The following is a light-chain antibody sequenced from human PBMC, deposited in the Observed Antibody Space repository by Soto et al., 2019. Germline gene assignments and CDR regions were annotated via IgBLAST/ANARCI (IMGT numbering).Light chain of an antibody. J-gene: IGLJ1*01. CDR1: DTDVGQDKS. CDR2: EVT. Sequence: QSALTQPASVSGSRGQSIIISCVGRDTDVGQDKSVSWYQQGPGQAPKLLIFEVTSRPSGVSKRFSGSRSGNTASLTISGLQPDDEGDYFCVSYTDTDTLVFGTGTKGTVL. CDR3: VSYTDTDTLV. V-gene: IGLV2-14*01.